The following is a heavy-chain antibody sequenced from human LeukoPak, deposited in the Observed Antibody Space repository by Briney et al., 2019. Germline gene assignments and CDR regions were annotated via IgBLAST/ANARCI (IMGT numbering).Heavy chain of an antibody. CDR3: ARGYYYDTTGYVEYFQN. CDR2: IYYSGST. Sequence: SETLSLTCTVSGGSIGSGTYYWTWIRQHPGKGLEWIGYIYYSGSTYYNPSLKSRLTISVDTSKNQFSLKLSSVTAADAAVYYCARGYYYDTTGYVEYFQNWGQGTLVTVSS. J-gene: IGHJ1*01. V-gene: IGHV4-31*03. D-gene: IGHD3-22*01. CDR1: GGSIGSGTYY.